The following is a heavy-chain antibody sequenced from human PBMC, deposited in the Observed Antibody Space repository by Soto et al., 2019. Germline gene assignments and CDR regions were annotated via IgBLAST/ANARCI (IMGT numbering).Heavy chain of an antibody. CDR1: GGTFSSYA. CDR3: AGDDGRRCTNGVCRFRYYYYGMDV. V-gene: IGHV1-69*13. D-gene: IGHD2-8*01. J-gene: IGHJ6*02. CDR2: IFPIFGTA. Sequence: GASVKVSCKASGGTFSSYAISWVRQAPGQGLEWMGGIFPIFGTANYAQKFQGRVTITADESTSTAYMELSSLRSEDTAVYYCAGDDGRRCTNGVCRFRYYYYGMDVWGQGTTVTVSS.